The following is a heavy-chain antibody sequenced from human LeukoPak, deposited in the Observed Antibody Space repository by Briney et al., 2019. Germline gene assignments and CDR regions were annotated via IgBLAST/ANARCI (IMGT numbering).Heavy chain of an antibody. D-gene: IGHD2-21*01. CDR3: ATLEIGDYSFDY. CDR1: GGSISSRPYY. J-gene: IGHJ4*02. CDR2: ISYSGSI. Sequence: PSETLSHTCTVSGGSISSRPYYWGWVRQPPRKGLEWIGSISYSGSIHYNPSLKNRVTISVDTSKNHFSLRLSSVTAADTAVYYCATLEIGDYSFDYWRQGSLVTVSS. V-gene: IGHV4-39*01.